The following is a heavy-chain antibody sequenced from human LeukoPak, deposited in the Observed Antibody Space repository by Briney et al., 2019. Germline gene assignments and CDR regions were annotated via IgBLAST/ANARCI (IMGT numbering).Heavy chain of an antibody. Sequence: PGGSLRLSCAASGFTFSSYAMSWVRQGPGKGLEWVLAISGSGGSTYYADSVKGRFTISRDNSKNTLYLQMNSLRAEDTAVYYCAKETGLGYDFWSDLNWFDPWGQGTLVTVSS. D-gene: IGHD3-3*01. J-gene: IGHJ5*02. CDR3: AKETGLGYDFWSDLNWFDP. CDR2: ISGSGGST. CDR1: GFTFSSYA. V-gene: IGHV3-23*01.